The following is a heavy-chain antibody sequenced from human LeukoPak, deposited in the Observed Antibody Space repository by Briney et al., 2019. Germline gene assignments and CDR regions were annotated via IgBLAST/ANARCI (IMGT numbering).Heavy chain of an antibody. J-gene: IGHJ4*02. D-gene: IGHD3-22*01. CDR3: TRIRAMIVVVPYDY. CDR1: GFTFGDYA. V-gene: IGHV3-49*03. Sequence: GGSLRLSCTASGFTFGDYAMSWFRQAPGKGLEWVGFIRSKAYGGTTEYAASVKGRFTIPRDDSKSIAYLQMNSLKTEDTAVYYCTRIRAMIVVVPYDYWGQGTLVTVSS. CDR2: IRSKAYGGTT.